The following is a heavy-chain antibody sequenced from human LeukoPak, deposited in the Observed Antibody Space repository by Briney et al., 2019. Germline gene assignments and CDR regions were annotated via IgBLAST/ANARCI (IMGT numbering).Heavy chain of an antibody. V-gene: IGHV4-34*01. CDR1: GGSFSGYY. D-gene: IGHD6-13*01. Sequence: SETLSLTCAVYGGSFSGYYWSWIRQPPGKGLEWIGEINHSGSTNYNPSLKSRVTISVDTSKNQFSLKLSSVTAADTAVYYCASYSSSWQRGYNWFDPWGQGTLVTVSS. CDR2: INHSGST. J-gene: IGHJ5*02. CDR3: ASYSSSWQRGYNWFDP.